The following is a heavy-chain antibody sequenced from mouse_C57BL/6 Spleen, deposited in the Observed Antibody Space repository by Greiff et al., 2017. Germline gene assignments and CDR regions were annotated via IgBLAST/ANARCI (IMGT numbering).Heavy chain of an antibody. V-gene: IGHV1-61*01. CDR2: IYPSDSET. CDR1: GYTFTSYW. D-gene: IGHD2-5*01. Sequence: VQLQQPGAELVRPGSSVKLSCKASGYTFTSYWMDWVKQRPGPGLEWIGNIYPSDSETHYNQQFKDKATLTVDKSPSTAYMQLSSLTSEDSAVYYCARYSNYVDYWGQGTTLTVSS. CDR3: ARYSNYVDY. J-gene: IGHJ2*01.